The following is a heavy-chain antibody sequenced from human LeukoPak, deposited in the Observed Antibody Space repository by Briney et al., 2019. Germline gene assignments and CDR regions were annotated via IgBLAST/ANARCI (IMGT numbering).Heavy chain of an antibody. D-gene: IGHD3-22*01. J-gene: IGHJ3*01. CDR2: ISGSGGNK. Sequence: GGSLRLSCAASGFTFSSYAMSWVRQAPGKGPEWVSAISGSGGNKYYADSVKGRFTISRDNSKNTLYLQMNSLRAEDTAVYYCAKELGLGDAFDLWGQGTMVTVSS. CDR3: AKELGLGDAFDL. V-gene: IGHV3-23*01. CDR1: GFTFSSYA.